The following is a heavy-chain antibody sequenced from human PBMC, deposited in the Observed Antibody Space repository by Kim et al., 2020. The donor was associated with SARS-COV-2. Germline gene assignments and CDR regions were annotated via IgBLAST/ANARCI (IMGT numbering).Heavy chain of an antibody. CDR2: ISSSSKYI. J-gene: IGHJ6*02. CDR3: AGIVGATERYYYYGLDV. CDR1: GFTLRSYS. Sequence: GGSLRLSCAASGFTLRSYSMNWVRQAPGRGLEWVSSISSSSKYIYYADSVKGRFTISRDNAKNSLHLQMNSLRAEDTAVYYCAGIVGATERYYYYGLDVWGQGTTVTVSS. V-gene: IGHV3-21*01. D-gene: IGHD1-26*01.